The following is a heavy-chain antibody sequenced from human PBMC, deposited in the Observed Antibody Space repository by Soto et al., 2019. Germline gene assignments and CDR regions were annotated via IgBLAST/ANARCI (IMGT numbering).Heavy chain of an antibody. Sequence: QVQLVQSGAEMKKPGSSVKVFCQSSGGTFNTYAMNWVRQAPGQGPEWMGDISPMFGAANYAPKFQGRVTITADESTGTSYMQLSSLTSEDTALYFCAREVQVHTPAFVYWGQGNLVTVSS. J-gene: IGHJ4*02. CDR1: GGTFNTYA. CDR2: ISPMFGAA. CDR3: AREVQVHTPAFVY. D-gene: IGHD3-10*01. V-gene: IGHV1-69*19.